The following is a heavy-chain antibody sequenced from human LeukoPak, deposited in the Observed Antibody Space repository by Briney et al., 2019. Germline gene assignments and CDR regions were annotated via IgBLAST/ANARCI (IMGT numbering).Heavy chain of an antibody. CDR1: GFTVSSNY. CDR2: IYSGGST. V-gene: IGHV3-53*04. Sequence: GGSLRLSCAASGFTVSSNYMSWVRQAPGKGLEWVSVIYSGGSTYYAYSVKGRFTISRHNSKDTLYLQMNSLRAEDTAVYYCARWDWNYNWFDPWGQGTLVTVSS. D-gene: IGHD1-7*01. CDR3: ARWDWNYNWFDP. J-gene: IGHJ5*02.